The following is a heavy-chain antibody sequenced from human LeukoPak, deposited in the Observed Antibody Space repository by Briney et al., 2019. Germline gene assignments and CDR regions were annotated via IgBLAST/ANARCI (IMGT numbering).Heavy chain of an antibody. J-gene: IGHJ3*01. CDR1: GFTFSSYA. Sequence: GGSLRLSCAVSGFTFSSYAMAWVRQAPGKGLEWVSGISGSGGSTYYADSLKGRFIISRDNSNNTVFLQMNSLRAEDTAIYCCAKGTGVGGDDAFDFWGQGTMVTVSS. CDR3: AKGTGVGGDDAFDF. CDR2: ISGSGGST. V-gene: IGHV3-23*01. D-gene: IGHD3-3*01.